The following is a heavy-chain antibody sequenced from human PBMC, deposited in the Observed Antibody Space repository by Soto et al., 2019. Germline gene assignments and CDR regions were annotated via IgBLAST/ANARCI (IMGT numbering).Heavy chain of an antibody. V-gene: IGHV2-5*02. CDR2: IYWDDDK. Sequence: QITLKESGPALVKPTQTLTLTCTLSGLSLRTDGVRVGWIRQTPGKALEWLAIIYWDDDKLYNPSLNSRLTITKDPSKDQVVLTMTNVDRVDTGTYYCAHRYRTRSDPWGQGIRVTVSS. CDR3: AHRYRTRSDP. J-gene: IGHJ5*02. CDR1: GLSLRTDGVR. D-gene: IGHD3-16*02.